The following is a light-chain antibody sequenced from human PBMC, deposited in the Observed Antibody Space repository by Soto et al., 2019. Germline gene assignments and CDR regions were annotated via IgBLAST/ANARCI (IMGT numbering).Light chain of an antibody. CDR3: QQHTDWPLT. CDR2: GAS. Sequence: EIVMTQSPATLSVSPGERATLSCRASQSIVTHLVWYQQKPGQAPRLLIYGASTRATGIPARSSGSGSGTEFTLTISSLQSEDSAVYWCQQHTDWPLTFGGGTKVEIK. CDR1: QSIVTH. J-gene: IGKJ4*01. V-gene: IGKV3-15*01.